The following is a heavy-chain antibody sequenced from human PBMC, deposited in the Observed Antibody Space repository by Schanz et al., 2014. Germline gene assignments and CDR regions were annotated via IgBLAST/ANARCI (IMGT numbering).Heavy chain of an antibody. CDR1: GFTFSDSW. Sequence: EEKLVESGGGLVQPGGSLRLSCAASGFTFSDSWMHWVRQAPGKGLVWVSRTSNDGSFTTFADSVKGRFTISRDNAKNTLYLQMNSLRAEYTAVYYCVRDTDYHFDYWGQGTLVTVSS. D-gene: IGHD4-17*01. V-gene: IGHV3-74*01. CDR2: TSNDGSFT. CDR3: VRDTDYHFDY. J-gene: IGHJ4*02.